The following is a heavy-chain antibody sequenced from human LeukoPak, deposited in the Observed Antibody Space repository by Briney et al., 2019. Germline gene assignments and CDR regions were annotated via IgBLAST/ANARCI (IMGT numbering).Heavy chain of an antibody. D-gene: IGHD2-21*02. Sequence: SETLSLTCTVSGGSISSYYWYWIRQPPGKGLEWIGYIHYSGNTNYNPSLRGRVTISVDTSKNQFSLMLSSVTAADTAIYYCARSSGGDDWYFDLWGRGTLVTVSS. V-gene: IGHV4-59*08. CDR2: IHYSGNT. J-gene: IGHJ2*01. CDR1: GGSISSYY. CDR3: ARSSGGDDWYFDL.